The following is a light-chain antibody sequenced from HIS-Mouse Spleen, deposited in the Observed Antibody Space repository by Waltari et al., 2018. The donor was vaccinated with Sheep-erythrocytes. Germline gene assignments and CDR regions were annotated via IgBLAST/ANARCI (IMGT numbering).Light chain of an antibody. CDR3: QAWDSSTAV. CDR1: SSDVGGYNY. CDR2: EVS. V-gene: IGLV2-8*01. Sequence: QSALTQPPSASGSPGQSVTISCTGTSSDVGGYNYVPWYQQHPGKAPKLMIYEVSKRPSGVPDRFSGSKSGNTATLTISGTQAMDEADYYCQAWDSSTAVFGGGTKLTVL. J-gene: IGLJ2*01.